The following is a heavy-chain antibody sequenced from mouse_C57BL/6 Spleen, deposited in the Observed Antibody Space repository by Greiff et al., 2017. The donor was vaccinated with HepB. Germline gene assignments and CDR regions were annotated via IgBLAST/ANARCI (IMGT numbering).Heavy chain of an antibody. V-gene: IGHV5-17*01. CDR3: ARRDDHGYFDV. Sequence: EVQLVESGGGLVKPGGSLKLSCAASGFTFSDYGMHWVRQAPEKGLEWVAYISSGSSTIYYADTVKGRFTISRDNANNTLFLQMTSLRSEDTAMYYCARRDDHGYFDVWGTGTTVTVSS. CDR1: GFTFSDYG. CDR2: ISSGSSTI. J-gene: IGHJ1*03.